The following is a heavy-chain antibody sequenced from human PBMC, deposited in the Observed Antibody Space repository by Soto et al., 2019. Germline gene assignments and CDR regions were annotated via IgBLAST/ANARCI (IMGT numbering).Heavy chain of an antibody. V-gene: IGHV3-11*01. D-gene: IGHD3-16*01. CDR2: INPGGDVI. J-gene: IGHJ4*02. CDR3: TRDPRITDF. CDR1: GFSLRDYY. Sequence: QVRLVESGGGLVKPEGSLTLSCAASGFSLRDYYMTWIRQAPGKGLELLSYINPGGDVIKYGDSVKGRFTISRDNAKNSLYLHMNNLRAEDTAVYYCTRDPRITDFWGQGTLATVSS.